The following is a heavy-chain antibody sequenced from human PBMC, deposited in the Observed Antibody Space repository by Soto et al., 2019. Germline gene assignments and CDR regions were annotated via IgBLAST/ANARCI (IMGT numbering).Heavy chain of an antibody. J-gene: IGHJ6*02. CDR2: ISYDGSNK. CDR3: ARDPTIFGVVSRWGGYYYYGMDV. V-gene: IGHV3-30-3*01. CDR1: GFTFSSYA. D-gene: IGHD3-3*01. Sequence: GGSLRLSCAASGFTFSSYAMHWVRLAPGKELEWVAVISYDGSNKYYADSVKGRFTISRDNSKNTLYLQMNSLRAADTAVYYCARDPTIFGVVSRWGGYYYYGMDVWGQGPTVTVSS.